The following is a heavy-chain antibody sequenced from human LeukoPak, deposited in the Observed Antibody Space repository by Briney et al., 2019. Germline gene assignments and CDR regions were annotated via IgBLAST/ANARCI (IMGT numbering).Heavy chain of an antibody. V-gene: IGHV4-31*03. D-gene: IGHD2-15*01. CDR1: GGSISSGGYY. Sequence: SQTLSLTCTVSGGSISSGGYYWSWIRQHPGKGLEWIGYIYYSGSTYYNPSLKSRVTISVDTSKNQCSLKLSSVTAADTAVYYCARGNDSPFDYWGQGTLVTVSS. J-gene: IGHJ4*02. CDR3: ARGNDSPFDY. CDR2: IYYSGST.